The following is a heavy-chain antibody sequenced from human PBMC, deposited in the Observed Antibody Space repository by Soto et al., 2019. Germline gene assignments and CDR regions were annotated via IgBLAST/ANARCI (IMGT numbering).Heavy chain of an antibody. Sequence: PSETLSLTCAAFGGSFSDYYWTWIRQPPGKGLEWIGEVNHSGRTNYNPSLKSRVTISVDTSKSQFSLKLSSVTAADTAVYYCARDGTITSFDYWGQGTLVTVSS. J-gene: IGHJ4*02. D-gene: IGHD2-2*01. CDR3: ARDGTITSFDY. CDR1: GGSFSDYY. V-gene: IGHV4-34*01. CDR2: VNHSGRT.